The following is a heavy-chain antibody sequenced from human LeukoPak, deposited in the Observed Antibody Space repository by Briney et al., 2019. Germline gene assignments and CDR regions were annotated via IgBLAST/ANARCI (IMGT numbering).Heavy chain of an antibody. V-gene: IGHV5-51*01. D-gene: IGHD5-18*01. CDR3: ARPIGGYSYGLPYGMDV. CDR2: IYPGDSDT. CDR1: GYSFTSYW. Sequence: GESLKISCKGSGYSFTSYWIGWVRQMPGKGLEWMGIIYPGDSDTRYSPSFQGQVTISADKSISTAYLQWSSLKASDTATYYCARPIGGYSYGLPYGMDVWGQGTTVTVSS. J-gene: IGHJ6*02.